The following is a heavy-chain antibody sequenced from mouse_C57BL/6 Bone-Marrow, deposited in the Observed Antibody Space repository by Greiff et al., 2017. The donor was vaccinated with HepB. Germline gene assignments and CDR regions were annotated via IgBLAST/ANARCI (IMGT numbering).Heavy chain of an antibody. CDR3: ARLPIYYDYDEAY. Sequence: QVQLKESGPGLVQPSQSLSITCTVSGFSLTSYGVHWVRQSPGKGLEWLGVIWSGGSTDYNAAFISRLSISKDNSKSQVFFKMNSLQADDTAIYYCARLPIYYDYDEAYWGQGTLVTVSA. CDR2: IWSGGST. D-gene: IGHD2-4*01. J-gene: IGHJ3*01. CDR1: GFSLTSYG. V-gene: IGHV2-2*01.